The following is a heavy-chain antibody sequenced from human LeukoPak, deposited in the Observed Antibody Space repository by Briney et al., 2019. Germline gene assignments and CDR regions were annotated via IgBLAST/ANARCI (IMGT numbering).Heavy chain of an antibody. V-gene: IGHV3-20*04. CDR3: ARGVIYFYDGSGYYDDGDS. D-gene: IGHD3-22*01. CDR1: GFMFNDYG. CDR2: INWNSVST. Sequence: SGGSLRLSCAASGFMFNDYGMSWVRQVPGKGLEWVSGINWNSVSTSYEDSVKGRFTISRDNAKNSLYLQMNSLRAEDTAMYFCARGVIYFYDGSGYYDDGDSWGQGTLVSVSS. J-gene: IGHJ5*01.